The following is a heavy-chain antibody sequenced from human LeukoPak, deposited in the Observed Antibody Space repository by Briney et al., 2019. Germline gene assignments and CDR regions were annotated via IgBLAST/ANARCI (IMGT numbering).Heavy chain of an antibody. V-gene: IGHV5-51*01. J-gene: IGHJ5*02. CDR1: GYSFTSYW. CDR2: IYPGDSDT. D-gene: IGHD3-9*01. Sequence: GESLKISCKGSGYSFTSYWIGWVRQMPGKGLEWMGIIYPGDSDTRYSPSFQGQVTISADKSISTAYLQWSSLKASDTAMYYCARVGYDILTGYSPPSWFDPWGQGTLVTVSS. CDR3: ARVGYDILTGYSPPSWFDP.